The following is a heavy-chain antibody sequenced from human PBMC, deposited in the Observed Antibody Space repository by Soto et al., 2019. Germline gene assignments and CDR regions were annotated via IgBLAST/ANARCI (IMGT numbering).Heavy chain of an antibody. CDR3: ARGPDYYDSSGYYVFDY. J-gene: IGHJ4*02. CDR1: GGTFSSYA. Sequence: QVQLVQSGAEVKKPGSSVKVSCKASGGTFSSYAISWVRQAPGQGLEWMGGIIPIFGTANYAQKFRGRVTITADESTSTAYMELSSLRSEDTAVYYCARGPDYYDSSGYYVFDYWGQGTLVTVSS. CDR2: IIPIFGTA. V-gene: IGHV1-69*01. D-gene: IGHD3-22*01.